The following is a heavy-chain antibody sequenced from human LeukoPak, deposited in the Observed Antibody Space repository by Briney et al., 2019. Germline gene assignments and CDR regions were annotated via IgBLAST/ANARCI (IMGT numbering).Heavy chain of an antibody. CDR1: GLTFCEYW. CDR3: ASGNGTFDF. Sequence: GGCLRLSCAVSGLTFCEYWMHWVRQDAGKGLGWVAGISKDGGSTEYTDFVKGRCTISRDNAKNTLYLQMNRLIFDYTAGYYWASGNGTFDFWGLGTQVTVSS. D-gene: IGHD4-23*01. J-gene: IGHJ4*03. CDR2: ISKDGGST. V-gene: IGHV3-74*03.